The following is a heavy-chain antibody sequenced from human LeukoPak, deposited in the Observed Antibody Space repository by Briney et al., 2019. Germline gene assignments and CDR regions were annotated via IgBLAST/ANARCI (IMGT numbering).Heavy chain of an antibody. Sequence: GGSLRLSCAVSGFTFSNFWLSWVRQAPGKGLEWVANINEDGSEKYYVDSVKGRFTISRDNAKNSLYLQSNSLRAEDTGICYCTGETYYFDHWGQGTLVTVSS. CDR3: TGETYYFDH. J-gene: IGHJ4*02. V-gene: IGHV3-7*01. CDR1: GFTFSNFW. CDR2: INEDGSEK.